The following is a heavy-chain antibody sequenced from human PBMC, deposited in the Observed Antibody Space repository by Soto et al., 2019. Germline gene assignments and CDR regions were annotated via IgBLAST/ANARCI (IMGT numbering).Heavy chain of an antibody. CDR1: GFTFSSYG. CDR2: ISYDGSNK. D-gene: IGHD5-18*01. V-gene: IGHV3-30*18. J-gene: IGHJ4*02. CDR3: VKAEKGAMGVYFHY. Sequence: GGSLRLSCAASGFTFSSYGMHWVRQAPGKGLEWVAVISYDGSNKYYADSVKGRFTISRDNSKNTLYLQMNSLRAEDTAVYYCVKAEKGAMGVYFHYWGQGIRVTVAS.